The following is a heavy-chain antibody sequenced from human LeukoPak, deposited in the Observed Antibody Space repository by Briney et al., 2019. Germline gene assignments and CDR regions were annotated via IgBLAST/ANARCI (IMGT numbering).Heavy chain of an antibody. CDR1: GGSISSYY. Sequence: SETLSLTCTVSGGSISSYYWSWIRQPPGKGLEWIGYIYYVGSTNYNHSLRSRATMSVDTSKNQFSLKLTSVTAADTAVYYCARGAAYGDYVFDYWGQGTLVTVSS. J-gene: IGHJ4*02. D-gene: IGHD4-17*01. V-gene: IGHV4-59*12. CDR3: ARGAAYGDYVFDY. CDR2: IYYVGST.